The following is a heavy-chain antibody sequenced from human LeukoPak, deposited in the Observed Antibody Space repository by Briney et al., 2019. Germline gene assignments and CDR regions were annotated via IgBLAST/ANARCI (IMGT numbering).Heavy chain of an antibody. CDR3: ANPTHGGYTDY. V-gene: IGHV3-23*01. Sequence: PGGSLRLSCAASGFTFRSYAMTWVRQAPGKGLEWVSAISGSGGSTYYADSVKGRFTISRDNSKNTLYLQMNSLRAEDTAVYYCANPTHGGYTDYWGQGTLVTVSS. J-gene: IGHJ4*02. D-gene: IGHD4-23*01. CDR2: ISGSGGST. CDR1: GFTFRSYA.